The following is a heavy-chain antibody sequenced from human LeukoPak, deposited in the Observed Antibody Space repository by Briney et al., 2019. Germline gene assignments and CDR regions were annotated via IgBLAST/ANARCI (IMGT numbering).Heavy chain of an antibody. D-gene: IGHD1-14*01. J-gene: IGHJ4*02. V-gene: IGHV1-46*01. CDR2: INPTGGST. CDR3: ARDRVIVGGTATYNFDH. CDR1: GYTFIPYF. Sequence: ASVKVSCKASGYTFIPYFIHCVRQAPGQGLEWMGIINPTGGSTTYAQKFQGRFTVTRDMSTSTVYMELSSLTSEDTAVYYCARDRVIVGGTATYNFDHWGQGTLVTVSS.